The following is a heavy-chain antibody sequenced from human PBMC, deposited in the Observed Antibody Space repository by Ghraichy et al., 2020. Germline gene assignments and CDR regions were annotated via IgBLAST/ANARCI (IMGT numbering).Heavy chain of an antibody. CDR1: GYTFTSYG. Sequence: ASVKVSCKASGYTFTSYGISWVRQAPGQGLEWMGWISAYNGNTNYAQKLQGRVTMTTDTSTSTAYMELRSLRSDDTAVYYCARPLGDGYNSDYYYYMDVWGKGTTVTVSS. V-gene: IGHV1-18*01. CDR2: ISAYNGNT. J-gene: IGHJ6*03. CDR3: ARPLGDGYNSDYYYYMDV. D-gene: IGHD5-24*01.